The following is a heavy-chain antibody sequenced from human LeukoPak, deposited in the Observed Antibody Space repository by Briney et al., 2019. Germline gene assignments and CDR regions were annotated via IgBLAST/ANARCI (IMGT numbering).Heavy chain of an antibody. D-gene: IGHD2-15*01. CDR3: ARGVGIVVVVAATYFDY. Sequence: ASVKVSCKASGYTFTSYDINWVRQATGQGLEWMGWMNPNSGNTGYAQKFQGRVTMTRNTSISTAYMELSSLRSEDTAVYYCARGVGIVVVVAATYFDYWGQGTLVTVSS. CDR1: GYTFTSYD. CDR2: MNPNSGNT. V-gene: IGHV1-8*01. J-gene: IGHJ4*02.